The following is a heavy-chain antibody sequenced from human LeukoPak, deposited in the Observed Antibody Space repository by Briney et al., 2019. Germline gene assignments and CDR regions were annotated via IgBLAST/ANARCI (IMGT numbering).Heavy chain of an antibody. CDR3: ARGVFDWIFSSYWYFDI. J-gene: IGHJ2*01. CDR2: IYTSGST. V-gene: IGHV4-61*02. Sequence: SETLSLTCTVSGGSISSGSYYWSWIRQPAGKGLEWIGRIYTSGSTNYNPSLKSRVTISVDTSKNQFSLKLTSVTAADTAMYYCARGVFDWIFSSYWYFDIWGRGTLVSVSS. D-gene: IGHD3-9*01. CDR1: GGSISSGSYY.